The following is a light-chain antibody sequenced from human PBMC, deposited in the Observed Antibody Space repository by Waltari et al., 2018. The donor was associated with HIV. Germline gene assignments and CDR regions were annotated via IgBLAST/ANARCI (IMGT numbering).Light chain of an antibody. Sequence: EIVMTQSPATLSVSPGERVTLPCRASQSVITNLAWYQQKFGQPPRLLIYATSIRATNIPARFSGGGSGTEFTLTISSLQSEDFAIYYCQQYNTWPRTFGQGTKVEV. CDR3: QQYNTWPRT. J-gene: IGKJ1*01. CDR1: QSVITN. V-gene: IGKV3-15*01. CDR2: ATS.